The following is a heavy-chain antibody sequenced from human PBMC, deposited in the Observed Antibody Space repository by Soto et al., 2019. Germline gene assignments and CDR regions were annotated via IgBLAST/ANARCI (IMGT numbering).Heavy chain of an antibody. D-gene: IGHD2-21*02. CDR2: MYSSGTT. Sequence: EVQLVESGGDLVQPGGSLRLSCAASGFTVSNNYISWVRQAPGKGLEWVSLMYSSGTTHYADSVKGRFTISRDSSKNTVFLQMNSLTAEDTAVYFCTAGLSHGNSWGQGTLVTVSS. J-gene: IGHJ4*02. V-gene: IGHV3-66*01. CDR1: GFTVSNNY. CDR3: TAGLSHGNS.